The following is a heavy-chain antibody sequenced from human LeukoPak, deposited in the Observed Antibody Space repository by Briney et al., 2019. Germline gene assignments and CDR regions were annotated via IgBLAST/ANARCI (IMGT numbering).Heavy chain of an antibody. CDR1: GGSISHYY. CDR3: AGDSGGRRDAFNI. V-gene: IGHV4-59*01. D-gene: IGHD2-8*02. CDR2: IYYSDVA. Sequence: SETLSLTCTVSGGSISHYYWTWIRQPPGKGVEWIGYIYYSDVANYNPSLKSRVSISVDTSKSQFSLKLTSVTAADTAVYYCAGDSGGRRDAFNIWGQGTMVTVSS. J-gene: IGHJ3*02.